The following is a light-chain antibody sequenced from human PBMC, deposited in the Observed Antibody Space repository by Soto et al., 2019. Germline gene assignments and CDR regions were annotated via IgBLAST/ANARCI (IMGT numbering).Light chain of an antibody. CDR3: SSYTTSSPL. V-gene: IGLV2-14*01. Sequence: QSGLTQPASVSGSPGQSITISCTGTSSDVGGSNFVSWYQHHPGKAPKVMVYEVNNRPSGVSNRFSGSKSGNTASLTISGLQAEDEADYYCSSYTTSSPLFGGGTKVTVL. J-gene: IGLJ2*01. CDR1: SSDVGGSNF. CDR2: EVN.